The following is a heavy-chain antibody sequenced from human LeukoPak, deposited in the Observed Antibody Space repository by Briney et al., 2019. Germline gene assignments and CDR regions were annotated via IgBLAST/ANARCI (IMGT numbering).Heavy chain of an antibody. Sequence: ASVKVSCKASGYTFTGYYMHWVRQAPGQGLEWMGWINPNSGGTNYAQKFQGRDTMTRDTSISTAYMELSRLRSEDTAVYYCARGGMVTTRGQFDYWGQGTLVTVSS. D-gene: IGHD4-17*01. CDR3: ARGGMVTTRGQFDY. V-gene: IGHV1-2*02. CDR1: GYTFTGYY. J-gene: IGHJ4*02. CDR2: INPNSGGT.